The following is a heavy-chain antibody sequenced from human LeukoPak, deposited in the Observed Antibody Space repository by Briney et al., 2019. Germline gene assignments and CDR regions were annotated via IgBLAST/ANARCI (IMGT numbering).Heavy chain of an antibody. CDR3: ARMFRSSWYINWFDP. Sequence: SETLSLTCAVYGGSFCGYYWSWIRQPPRKGLEWIGEINHSGSTNYNPSLKSRLTISVDTSKNQFSLKLNFVTAADTAMYYCARMFRSSWYINWFDPWGQGTLVTVSS. D-gene: IGHD6-13*01. CDR1: GGSFCGYY. V-gene: IGHV4-34*01. CDR2: INHSGST. J-gene: IGHJ5*02.